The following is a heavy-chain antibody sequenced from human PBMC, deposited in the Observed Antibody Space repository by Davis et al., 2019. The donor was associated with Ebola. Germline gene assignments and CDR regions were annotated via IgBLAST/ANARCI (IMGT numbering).Heavy chain of an antibody. V-gene: IGHV3-9*01. CDR2: ISWDSGAI. J-gene: IGHJ4*02. Sequence: GGSLRLSCAASGFTFSSYWMSWVRQAPGRGPEWVSGISWDSGAIVYAESVKGRFTISRDNSRNTLFLQMNSLGREDTAFYYCAKSDYDTITRGADYWGQGTLVTVSS. CDR3: AKSDYDTITRGADY. D-gene: IGHD4-17*01. CDR1: GFTFSSYW.